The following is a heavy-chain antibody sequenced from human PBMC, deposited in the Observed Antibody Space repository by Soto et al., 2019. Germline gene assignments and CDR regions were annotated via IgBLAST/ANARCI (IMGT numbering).Heavy chain of an antibody. Sequence: QVQLVQSGAEAKKPGSSVKVSCKASGGTFSSYAISWVRQAPGQGLVWTGGIIPIFGTANYAQKFQGRVTISADEATSTAYMELRSLRAEDTAEYYCARGPTSPWDAFDIWVQGTMVSVS. CDR3: ARGPTSPWDAFDI. V-gene: IGHV1-69*01. CDR1: GGTFSSYA. J-gene: IGHJ3*02. CDR2: IIPIFGTA.